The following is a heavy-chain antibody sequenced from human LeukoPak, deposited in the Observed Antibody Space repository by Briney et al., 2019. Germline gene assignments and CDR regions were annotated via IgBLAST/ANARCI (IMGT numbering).Heavy chain of an antibody. CDR3: ASPYDSSTVEDDYYYGMDV. J-gene: IGHJ6*02. CDR1: GGTFSRYA. Sequence: ASVKVSCKASGGTFSRYAISWERQAPGRGLEWMGGIIPIFGTANYAQKFQGRVTITADESTSTAYTELSSLRSEDTAVYYCASPYDSSTVEDDYYYGMDVWGQGTTVTVSS. CDR2: IIPIFGTA. V-gene: IGHV1-69*13. D-gene: IGHD4-23*01.